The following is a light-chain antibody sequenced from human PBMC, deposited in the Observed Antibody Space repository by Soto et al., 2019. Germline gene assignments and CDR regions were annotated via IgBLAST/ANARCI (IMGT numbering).Light chain of an antibody. CDR3: QQYNNWPRT. V-gene: IGKV3-15*01. J-gene: IGKJ2*01. CDR2: GAS. Sequence: EIVMTQSPATLSGSPGERATLSCRSSQSVSSNLAWYQQQPGQAPRLLIYGASTRATGIAARFSGSGSVTEFTLTISSLQSEDFAVYYCQQYNNWPRTFGHGTKLEIK. CDR1: QSVSSN.